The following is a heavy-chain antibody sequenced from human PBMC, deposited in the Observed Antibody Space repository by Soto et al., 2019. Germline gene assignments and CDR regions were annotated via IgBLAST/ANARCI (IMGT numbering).Heavy chain of an antibody. CDR1: GGTFSSYA. V-gene: IGHV1-69*13. J-gene: IGHJ6*02. CDR2: IIPIFGTA. D-gene: IGHD2-2*01. CDR3: ASPRGLVVVPAAIPLPPEHYGMDV. Sequence: SVKVSCKASGGTFSSYAISWVRQAPGQGLEWMGGIIPIFGTANYAQKFQGRVTITADESTSTAYMELSSLRSEDTAVYYCASPRGLVVVPAAIPLPPEHYGMDVWGQGTTVTVSS.